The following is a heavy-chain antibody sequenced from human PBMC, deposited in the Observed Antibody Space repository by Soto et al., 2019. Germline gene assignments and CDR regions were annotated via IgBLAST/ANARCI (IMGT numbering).Heavy chain of an antibody. V-gene: IGHV3-30*03. CDR2: LSFDGITK. Sequence: PGGSLRLSCAASGFSFSSFGMHWVRQAPGKGLEWVAGLSFDGITKHYADSVKGRFTISRDNSKNTMYLQMNSLRPEDTSIYYCGRRNYDASGYYLDYWGLGTLVTVSS. CDR1: GFSFSSFG. D-gene: IGHD3-22*01. J-gene: IGHJ4*02. CDR3: GRRNYDASGYYLDY.